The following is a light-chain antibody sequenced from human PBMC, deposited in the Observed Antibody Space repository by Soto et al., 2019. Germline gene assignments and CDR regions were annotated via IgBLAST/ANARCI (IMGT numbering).Light chain of an antibody. CDR3: QKDNSAPLT. CDR2: AAA. CDR1: QGIGVY. J-gene: IGKJ4*01. Sequence: DIQMTQSPSSLSASLGDRVTITCRASQGIGVYLAWFQQKPGKVPKLLIYAAATLQSGVTSRFSVNGSRADFTLTISSLQPEDFATYYCQKDNSAPLTFGGGTKVEIK. V-gene: IGKV1-27*01.